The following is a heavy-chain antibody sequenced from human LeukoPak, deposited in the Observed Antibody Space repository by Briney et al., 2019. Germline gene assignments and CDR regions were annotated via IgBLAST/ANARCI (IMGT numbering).Heavy chain of an antibody. Sequence: SETLSLTCTVSGGSISSYYWSWIRQPPGKGLEWIGYIYYSGSTNHNPSLKSRVTISVDTSKNQFSLKLSSVTAADTAVYYCARTAGGYYDYWGQGTLVTVSS. D-gene: IGHD3-22*01. J-gene: IGHJ4*02. CDR1: GGSISSYY. CDR3: ARTAGGYYDY. CDR2: IYYSGST. V-gene: IGHV4-59*01.